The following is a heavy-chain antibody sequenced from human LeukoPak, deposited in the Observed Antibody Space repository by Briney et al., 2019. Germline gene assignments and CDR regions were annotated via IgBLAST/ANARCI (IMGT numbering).Heavy chain of an antibody. Sequence: SETLSLTCAVSGCSPVKDYYWGWIRQSPGKGLEWIGRIYGRASTSYNPSLMNRVTMSVDTSKNHFSLQLTSVTAADTAVYYCARYDSRGSASTKFDYWGPGIQVTVSS. CDR2: IYGRAST. V-gene: IGHV4-38-2*01. CDR1: GCSPVKDYY. D-gene: IGHD3-3*01. CDR3: ARYDSRGSASTKFDY. J-gene: IGHJ4*02.